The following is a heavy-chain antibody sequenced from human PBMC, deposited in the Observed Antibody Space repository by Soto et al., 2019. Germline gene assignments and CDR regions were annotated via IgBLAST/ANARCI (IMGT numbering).Heavy chain of an antibody. CDR3: ARDRSSWFYYYYGMDV. CDR1: GYTFTNYG. D-gene: IGHD6-13*01. Sequence: QVQLVQSGAEVKKPGASVKVSCKASGYTFTNYGISWVRQAPGQGLEWLGWISVYNDNTHYAQKVQGRVTMTTDTFTSTAYMEPRSLRSDDTAIYYCARDRSSWFYYYYGMDVWGQGSTVSVSS. CDR2: ISVYNDNT. J-gene: IGHJ6*02. V-gene: IGHV1-18*01.